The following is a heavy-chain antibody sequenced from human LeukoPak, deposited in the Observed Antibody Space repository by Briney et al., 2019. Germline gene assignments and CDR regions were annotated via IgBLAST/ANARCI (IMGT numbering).Heavy chain of an antibody. CDR3: ARGCVTTELRYFDY. Sequence: PSETLSLTCTVSGGSISSGDYYWSWIRQPPGKGLEWIGYIYYSGSTYYNPSLKSRVTISVDTSKNQFSLKLSSVTAADTAVYYCARGCVTTELRYFDYWGQGTLVTVSS. D-gene: IGHD4-11*01. CDR1: GGSISSGDYY. J-gene: IGHJ4*02. CDR2: IYYSGST. V-gene: IGHV4-30-4*01.